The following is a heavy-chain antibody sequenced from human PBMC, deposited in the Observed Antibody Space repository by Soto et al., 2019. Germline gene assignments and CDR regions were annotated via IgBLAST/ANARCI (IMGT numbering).Heavy chain of an antibody. CDR3: ARLVIVVVTATRNWFDP. V-gene: IGHV4-31*03. CDR2: IYYSGST. J-gene: IGHJ5*02. CDR1: CGSPSSGGYF. D-gene: IGHD2-21*02. Sequence: PSPPPTFSCGSPSSGGYFWSWVRPPPGEGLEWIGYIYYSGSTYYNPSLKSRVTISVDTSKNQFSLKLSSVTAADTAVYYCARLVIVVVTATRNWFDPWGQGTLVTVSS.